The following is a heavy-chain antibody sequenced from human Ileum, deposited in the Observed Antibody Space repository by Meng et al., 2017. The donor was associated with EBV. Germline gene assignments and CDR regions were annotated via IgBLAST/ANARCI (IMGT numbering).Heavy chain of an antibody. D-gene: IGHD6-19*01. CDR2: MSPRDNT. CDR3: AKKEEEKGLVN. V-gene: IGHV3-23*01. Sequence: EVQVLESXXGXVXXGGXLGLSCAASGSTCSTYTMSWVRQAPGKGLEWVSTMSPRDNTYYRDSVKGRFTIFRDNSKNTLYLQMNSLRVEDTAVYYCAKKEEEKGLVNWGQGTLVTVSS. CDR1: GSTCSTYT. J-gene: IGHJ4*02.